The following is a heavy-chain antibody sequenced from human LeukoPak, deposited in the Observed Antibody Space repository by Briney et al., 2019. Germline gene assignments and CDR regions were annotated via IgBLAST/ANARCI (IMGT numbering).Heavy chain of an antibody. J-gene: IGHJ5*02. CDR3: ARVRRCGGGGCYPGLRWFFDP. V-gene: IGHV4-39*01. Sequence: SETLSLTCTVSGASISNSSYYWGWVCQSPGKGLEWIGSIYYSGTTYYNPSLKSRVTISVDTSKNQFSLKLSSVTAADTAVYYCARVRRCGGGGCYPGLRWFFDPSGQGTLVTVSS. CDR1: GASISNSSYY. CDR2: IYYSGTT. D-gene: IGHD2-15*01.